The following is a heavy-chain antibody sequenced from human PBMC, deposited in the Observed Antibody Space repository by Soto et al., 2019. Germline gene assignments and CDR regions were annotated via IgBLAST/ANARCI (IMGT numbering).Heavy chain of an antibody. CDR3: ATRYSGYDWGNYYYYGTDV. J-gene: IGHJ6*01. Sequence: ASETLSLTCTVSGGSISSYYWSWIRQPPGKGLEWIGYIYYSGSTNYNPSLKSRVTISVDTSKNQFSLKLSSVTAADTAVYYCATRYSGYDWGNYYYYGTDVWGQGTKVTVAS. V-gene: IGHV4-59*01. CDR2: IYYSGST. D-gene: IGHD5-12*01. CDR1: GGSISSYY.